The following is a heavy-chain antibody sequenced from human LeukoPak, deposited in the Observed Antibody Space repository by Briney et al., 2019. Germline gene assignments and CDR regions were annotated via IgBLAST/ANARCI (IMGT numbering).Heavy chain of an antibody. CDR1: GYIFTDYY. Sequence: ASVKVSCKASGYIFTDYYMHWVRQAPGQGLEWMGWINPNSGGTNYAQKFQGRVTMTRDTSISTAYMELSRLRSDDTAVYYCARDYCSGGSCYTEYYFDYWGQGTLVTVSS. J-gene: IGHJ4*02. CDR3: ARDYCSGGSCYTEYYFDY. V-gene: IGHV1-2*02. D-gene: IGHD2-15*01. CDR2: INPNSGGT.